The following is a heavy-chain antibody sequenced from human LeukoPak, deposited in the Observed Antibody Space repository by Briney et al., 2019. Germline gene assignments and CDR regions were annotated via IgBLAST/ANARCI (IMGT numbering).Heavy chain of an antibody. CDR2: IIPIFDTP. CDR1: GGTFSTYA. V-gene: IGHV1-69*06. J-gene: IGHJ4*02. D-gene: IGHD2-15*01. Sequence: SVKVSCKASGGTFSTYAINWVRQAPGQGLEWMGGIIPIFDTPNYAQKFQGRVTITADKSTSTAYMELSSLRSEDTAVYFCARGFSGPATPYFDYWGQGTLVTVSS. CDR3: ARGFSGPATPYFDY.